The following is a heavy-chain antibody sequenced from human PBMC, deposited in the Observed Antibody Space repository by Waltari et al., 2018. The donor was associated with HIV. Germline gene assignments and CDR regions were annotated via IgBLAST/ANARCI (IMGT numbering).Heavy chain of an antibody. CDR2: ISGSGGST. CDR3: AKGMAVAATTDAFDI. J-gene: IGHJ3*02. CDR1: GFTFSGYA. Sequence: EVQLLESGGGLVQPGGSLRLSCAASGFTFSGYAISWVRQAPGKGLEWVSVISGSGGSTNYADSVKGRFTISRDNSKNTLDLQMNSLRAEDTAVYYCAKGMAVAATTDAFDIWGQGTMVTVSS. D-gene: IGHD6-19*01. V-gene: IGHV3-23*01.